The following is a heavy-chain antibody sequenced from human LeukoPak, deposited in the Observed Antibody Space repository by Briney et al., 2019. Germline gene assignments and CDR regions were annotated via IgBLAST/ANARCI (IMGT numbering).Heavy chain of an antibody. CDR2: IYTSGST. V-gene: IGHV4-4*07. D-gene: IGHD1-26*01. CDR3: ARPISPGAADAFDI. J-gene: IGHJ3*02. CDR1: GGSISSYY. Sequence: PSETLSLTCTVSGGSISSYYWSWIRQPAGKGLEWIGRIYTSGSTNYHPSLKSRVTMSVDTSKNQFSLKLSSVTAADTAVYYCARPISPGAADAFDIWGQGTMVTVSS.